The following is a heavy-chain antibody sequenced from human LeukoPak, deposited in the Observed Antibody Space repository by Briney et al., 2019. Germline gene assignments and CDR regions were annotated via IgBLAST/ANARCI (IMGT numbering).Heavy chain of an antibody. CDR2: ISSSSSYI. D-gene: IGHD6-19*01. V-gene: IGHV3-21*01. Sequence: GGSLRLSCAASGFTFSSYSMNWVRQAPGKGLEWVSSISSSSSYIYYADSVKGRFTISRDNAKNSLYLQMNSLRAEDTAVYYCAKDRVAGAGIMDYFDYWGQGTLVTVSS. CDR3: AKDRVAGAGIMDYFDY. J-gene: IGHJ4*02. CDR1: GFTFSSYS.